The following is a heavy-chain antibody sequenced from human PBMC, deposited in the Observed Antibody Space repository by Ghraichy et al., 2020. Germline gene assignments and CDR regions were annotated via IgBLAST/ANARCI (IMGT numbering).Heavy chain of an antibody. Sequence: SQTLSLTCTVSGDSISNDDYYWTWIRQHPGKGLEWIGYIYYSGTTYYNPSLSGRLTISIDTSKRQFSLRLSSVTAADTAVYYCARGHARGSCYFDTWGQGTLVTVSS. V-gene: IGHV4-31*03. CDR2: IYYSGTT. D-gene: IGHD2-15*01. J-gene: IGHJ5*02. CDR3: ARGHARGSCYFDT. CDR1: GDSISNDDYY.